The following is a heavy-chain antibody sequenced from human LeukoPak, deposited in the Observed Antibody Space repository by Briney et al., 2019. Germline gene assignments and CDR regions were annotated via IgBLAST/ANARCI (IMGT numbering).Heavy chain of an antibody. J-gene: IGHJ6*02. CDR1: GGSINSXX. CDR2: XXYSGNT. CDR3: ARNGAAAGNYYYYGMDV. D-gene: IGHD6-13*01. V-gene: IGHV4-59*01. Sequence: SETLSLTCTXSGGSINSXXXXXXXXPPGKXXXXXXXXXYSGNTNYNPSLKSRXTISVDTSKKQFSLKLSLVTAADTAVYYCARNGAAAGNYYYYGMDVWGQGTTLTVSS.